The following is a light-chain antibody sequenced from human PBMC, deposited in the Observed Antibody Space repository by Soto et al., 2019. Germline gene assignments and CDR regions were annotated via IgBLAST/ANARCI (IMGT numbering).Light chain of an antibody. CDR3: PQHNSYSQT. J-gene: IGKJ1*01. Sequence: DIQMTQSPPTLSASVGDRVIITCRASQSISNWLAWYQQKPGKAPKLLIYKASSLESGVPSRFSGSGSGTEFSLTISSLQPDDFATYYCPQHNSYSQTFGQGTRVEIK. CDR1: QSISNW. CDR2: KAS. V-gene: IGKV1-5*03.